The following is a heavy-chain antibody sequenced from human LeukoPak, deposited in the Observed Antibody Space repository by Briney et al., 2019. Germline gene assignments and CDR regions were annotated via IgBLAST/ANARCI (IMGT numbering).Heavy chain of an antibody. J-gene: IGHJ5*02. CDR2: INHSGST. Sequence: SETLSLTCAVYGGSFSGYYWSWIRQPPGKELEWIGEINHSGSTNYNPSLKSRVTISVDTSKNQFSLKLSSVTAADTAVYYCARAQSSGNWFDPWGQGTLVTVSS. D-gene: IGHD6-19*01. CDR3: ARAQSSGNWFDP. V-gene: IGHV4-34*01. CDR1: GGSFSGYY.